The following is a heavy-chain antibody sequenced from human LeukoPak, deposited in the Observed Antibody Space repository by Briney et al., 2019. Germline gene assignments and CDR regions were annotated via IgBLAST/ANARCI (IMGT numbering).Heavy chain of an antibody. Sequence: PGTSLRLSCAASGFTFSSYAMHWVRQAPGKGLEWVAVISYDGSTKYYADSVKGRFTISRDNSKNTLYLQMNSLRAEDTAVYYCARDLIHYDSSGYLDHWGQGTLVTVSS. CDR1: GFTFSSYA. V-gene: IGHV3-30-3*01. CDR2: ISYDGSTK. J-gene: IGHJ4*02. CDR3: ARDLIHYDSSGYLDH. D-gene: IGHD3-22*01.